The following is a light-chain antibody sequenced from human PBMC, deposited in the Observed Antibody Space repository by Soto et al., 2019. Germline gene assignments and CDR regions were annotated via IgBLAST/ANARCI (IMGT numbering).Light chain of an antibody. CDR2: GAS. Sequence: EIVMTQSPATLSVSPGERATLSCRASQSVYSNLAWYKQKPGQAPRLLIFGASTEAAGISARFSDSGSGTEFTLTISSLQSEDFAVYYCQHYHNWPWTFGQGTKVDIK. CDR1: QSVYSN. V-gene: IGKV3-15*01. CDR3: QHYHNWPWT. J-gene: IGKJ1*01.